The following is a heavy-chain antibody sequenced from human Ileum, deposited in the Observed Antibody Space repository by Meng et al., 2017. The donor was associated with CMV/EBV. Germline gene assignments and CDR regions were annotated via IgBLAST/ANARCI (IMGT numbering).Heavy chain of an antibody. J-gene: IGHJ4*02. V-gene: IGHV5-51*01. D-gene: IGHD3-3*01. Sequence: SFTAYWMGWVRQRPGKGLEWMGIIYPGDSDTRYSPSFQGQVTISADKSISTAYLQWSSLKASDTAMYYCARRSRFLEWLLSPDFDYWGQGTLVTVSS. CDR3: ARRSRFLEWLLSPDFDY. CDR2: IYPGDSDT. CDR1: SFTAYW.